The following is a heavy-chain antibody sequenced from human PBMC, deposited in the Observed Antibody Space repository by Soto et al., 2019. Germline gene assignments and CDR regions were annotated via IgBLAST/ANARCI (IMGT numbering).Heavy chain of an antibody. D-gene: IGHD5-12*01. CDR2: IFSSGST. CDR1: GGSINTFY. Sequence: SETLSLTCTVSGGSINTFYWSWVRQPAGKGLEWIGRIFSSGSTSFNPSLESRVAMSVDTSKNHFSLNLSSVTAADMAVYYCAREGSYSAYNFSHGIQLWSFDFWGQGALVTVSS. V-gene: IGHV4-4*07. J-gene: IGHJ4*02. CDR3: AREGSYSAYNFSHGIQLWSFDF.